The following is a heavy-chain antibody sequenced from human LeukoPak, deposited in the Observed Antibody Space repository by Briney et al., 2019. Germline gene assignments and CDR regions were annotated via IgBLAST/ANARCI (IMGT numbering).Heavy chain of an antibody. V-gene: IGHV3-9*01. Sequence: GRSLRLSCAASGSTFDDYAMHWVRQAPGKGLEWVSGISWNSGSIGYADSVKGRFAISRDNAKNSLYLQMNSLRAEDTAVYYCAREAHLAYDYWGQGTLVTVSS. CDR3: AREAHLAYDY. J-gene: IGHJ4*02. CDR2: ISWNSGSI. CDR1: GSTFDDYA. D-gene: IGHD3-16*01.